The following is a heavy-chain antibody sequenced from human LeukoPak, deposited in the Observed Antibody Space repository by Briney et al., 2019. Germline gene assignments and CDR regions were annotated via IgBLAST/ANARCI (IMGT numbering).Heavy chain of an antibody. D-gene: IGHD6-19*01. CDR2: ISAYNGNT. J-gene: IGHJ3*02. V-gene: IGHV1-18*01. CDR1: GYTFTSYD. CDR3: ARALLSSSGWYEAFDI. Sequence: ASVKVSCKASGYTFTSYDINWVRQAPGQGLEWMGWISAYNGNTNYAQKLQGRVTMTTDTSTSTAYMELRSLRSDDTAVYYCARALLSSSGWYEAFDIWGQGTMVTVSS.